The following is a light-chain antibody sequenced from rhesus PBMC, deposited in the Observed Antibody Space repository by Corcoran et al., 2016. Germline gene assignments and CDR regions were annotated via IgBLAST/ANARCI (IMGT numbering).Light chain of an antibody. CDR2: AAS. CDR1: QCIKSY. Sequence: DIQMTQSPSSLSASVGDTVTITCRASQCIKSYLNWFQQKPGKAPKILIYAASSLESGVPSRLRGSGSGTDVTLNISSLQPEEFAVYYCLQHNSDPPWTFGQGTKVEIK. J-gene: IGKJ1*01. V-gene: IGKV1-28*03. CDR3: LQHNSDPPWT.